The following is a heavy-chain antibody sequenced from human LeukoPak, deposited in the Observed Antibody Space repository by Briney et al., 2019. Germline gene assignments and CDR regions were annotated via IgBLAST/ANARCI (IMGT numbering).Heavy chain of an antibody. D-gene: IGHD2-15*01. CDR2: IYSSGST. V-gene: IGHV4-59*12. CDR3: ARPLSLGYCSGGSCYGRGAWFDR. J-gene: IGHJ5*02. Sequence: PSETLSLTCTVSGGSIGSYYWSWIRQPPGKGLEWIGYIYSSGSTNYNPSLKSRVTISLDTPKNQFSLKLRSVTAADTAVYYCARPLSLGYCSGGSCYGRGAWFDRWGQGTLVTVSS. CDR1: GGSIGSYY.